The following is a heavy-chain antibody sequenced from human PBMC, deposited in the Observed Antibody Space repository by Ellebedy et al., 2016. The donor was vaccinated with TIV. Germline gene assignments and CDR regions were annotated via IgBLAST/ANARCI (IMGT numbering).Heavy chain of an antibody. CDR1: GFAVSSNY. Sequence: GESLKISCAASGFAVSSNYISWVRQAPGKGLEWVSVIYSSGITYYAESVKGRFTISRDNSRDNSKNTLYLQMNGLRAEDTAVYYCARVDYGLAFHIWGQGTMVTVSS. CDR2: IYSSGIT. CDR3: ARVDYGLAFHI. V-gene: IGHV3-66*01. J-gene: IGHJ3*02. D-gene: IGHD3-16*01.